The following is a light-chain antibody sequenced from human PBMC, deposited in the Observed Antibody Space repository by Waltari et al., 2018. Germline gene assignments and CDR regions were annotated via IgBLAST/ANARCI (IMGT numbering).Light chain of an antibody. V-gene: IGKV1-39*01. J-gene: IGKJ4*02. CDR1: QNIRVY. CDR3: QQTYTTVKT. CDR2: GAS. Sequence: DIQMTQYPSSLPASVGDKVTITCRASQNIRVYLNWFQQKPGKAPDLLIYGASRLQQGVSPRFSASGSGTEFTLTIWGLQPDDFATYYCQQTYTTVKTFGRGTRVEI.